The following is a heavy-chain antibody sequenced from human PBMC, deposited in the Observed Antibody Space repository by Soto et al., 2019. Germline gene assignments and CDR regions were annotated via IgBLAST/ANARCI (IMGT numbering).Heavy chain of an antibody. V-gene: IGHV1-69*01. Sequence: QVQLVQSGAEVKKPGSSVKVSCKASGGTFSSYAISWVRQAPGHGLEWMGGIIPIFGTANYAQKFQGRVTITADESTSAASMELSSLRSEDTAVYYCARDRGYDILTGYYKGGNYFDYWGQGSLVTVSS. J-gene: IGHJ4*02. CDR1: GGTFSSYA. CDR3: ARDRGYDILTGYYKGGNYFDY. CDR2: IIPIFGTA. D-gene: IGHD3-9*01.